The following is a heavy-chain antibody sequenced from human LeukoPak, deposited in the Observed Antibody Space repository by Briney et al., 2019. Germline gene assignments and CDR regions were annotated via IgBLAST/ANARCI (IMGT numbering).Heavy chain of an antibody. Sequence: GASVKVSCKASGYTFTGYYMHWVRQAPGQGLEWMGWVNPNSGGTNYAQKFQGRVTMTRDTSISPAYMELSRLRSDDTAVYYCARDGVTMVRGVISYWGQGTLVTVSS. D-gene: IGHD3-10*01. CDR2: VNPNSGGT. CDR3: ARDGVTMVRGVISY. CDR1: GYTFTGYY. V-gene: IGHV1-2*02. J-gene: IGHJ4*02.